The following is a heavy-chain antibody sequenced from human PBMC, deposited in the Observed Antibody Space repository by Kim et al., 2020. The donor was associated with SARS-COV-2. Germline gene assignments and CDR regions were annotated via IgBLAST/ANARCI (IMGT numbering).Heavy chain of an antibody. J-gene: IGHJ1*01. CDR3: ATVAAAGNEYFQH. Sequence: GGSLRLSCAASGFTVSSNYMTWVRQAPGKGLEWVSLIYSGGSAFYADSVKGRFSISRDNSKNMLYLQMNSLRAEDTAVYYCATVAAAGNEYFQHWGQGT. V-gene: IGHV3-66*01. CDR1: GFTVSSNY. CDR2: IYSGGSA. D-gene: IGHD6-13*01.